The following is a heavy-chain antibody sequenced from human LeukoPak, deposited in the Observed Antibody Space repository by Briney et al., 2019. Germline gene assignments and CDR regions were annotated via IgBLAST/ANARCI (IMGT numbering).Heavy chain of an antibody. Sequence: GGSLRLSCAASGFTVSSNYMSRVRQAPGKGLEWVSVIYSGGSTYYADSVKGRFTISRDNSKNTLYLQMDSLRAEDTAVYYCARVLSAIALGHFFDYWGQGTLVTVSS. D-gene: IGHD6-19*01. CDR3: ARVLSAIALGHFFDY. CDR2: IYSGGST. CDR1: GFTVSSNY. J-gene: IGHJ4*02. V-gene: IGHV3-53*01.